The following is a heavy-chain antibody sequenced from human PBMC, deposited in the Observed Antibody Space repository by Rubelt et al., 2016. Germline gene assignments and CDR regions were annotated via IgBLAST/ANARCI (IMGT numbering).Heavy chain of an antibody. CDR3: ARAYWRITIFGVVIPRSCGMDV. D-gene: IGHD3-3*01. V-gene: IGHV1-46*01. CDR2: INPSGGST. J-gene: IGHJ6*02. Sequence: GLEWMGIINPSGGSTSYAQKFQGRVTMTRDTSTSTVYMELSSLSSEDTAVYYCARAYWRITIFGVVIPRSCGMDVWGQGTTVTVSS.